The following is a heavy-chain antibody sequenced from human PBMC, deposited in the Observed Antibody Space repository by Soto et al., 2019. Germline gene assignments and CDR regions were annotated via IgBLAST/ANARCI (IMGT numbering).Heavy chain of an antibody. D-gene: IGHD6-19*01. CDR1: GFTFSSYA. J-gene: IGHJ6*02. Sequence: GGSLRLSCAASGFTFSSYAMSWVRQAPGKGLEWVSAISGSGGSTYYADSVKGRFTISRGSSKNTLYGQMYSLRAEDTAVYYCAREWLVRVGYYGMDVWGQGTTVTVSS. CDR2: ISGSGGST. CDR3: AREWLVRVGYYGMDV. V-gene: IGHV3-23*01.